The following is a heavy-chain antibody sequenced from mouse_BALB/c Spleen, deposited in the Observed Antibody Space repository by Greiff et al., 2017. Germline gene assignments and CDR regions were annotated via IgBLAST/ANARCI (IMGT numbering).Heavy chain of an antibody. V-gene: IGHV3-6*02. CDR2: ISYDGSN. J-gene: IGHJ4*01. CDR1: GYSITSGYY. D-gene: IGHD1-1*01. CDR3: ASYYYGSSYAMDY. Sequence: EVQVVESGPGLVKPSQSLSLTCSVTGYSITSGYYWNWIRQFPGNQLEWMGYISYDGSNNYNPSLKNRISITRDTSKNQFFLKLNSVTTEDTATYYCASYYYGSSYAMDYWGQGTSVTVSS.